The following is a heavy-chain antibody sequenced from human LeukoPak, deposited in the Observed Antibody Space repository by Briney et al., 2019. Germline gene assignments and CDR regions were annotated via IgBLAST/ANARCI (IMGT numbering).Heavy chain of an antibody. J-gene: IGHJ4*02. CDR3: AIRKLGRELTPFDY. Sequence: GGSLRLSCAASGFTFSNAWMSWVRQAPGQGLEWMGWISGDNGDTNYAQKLQGRVTMTTDTSTSTAYMELRSLRYDDTAVYYCAIRKLGRELTPFDYWGQGTLVTVSS. V-gene: IGHV1-18*04. CDR2: ISGDNGDT. D-gene: IGHD1-26*01. CDR1: GFTFSNAW.